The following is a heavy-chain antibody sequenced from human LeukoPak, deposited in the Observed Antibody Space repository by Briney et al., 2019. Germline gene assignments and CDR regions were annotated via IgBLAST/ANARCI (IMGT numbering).Heavy chain of an antibody. V-gene: IGHV3-30*18. D-gene: IGHD6-13*01. J-gene: IGHJ4*02. CDR3: AKIKGSIAAALSDY. Sequence: GGSLRLSCTASGFTFSDYYMSWVRQAPGKGLEWVAVISYDGSNKYYADSVKGRFTISRDNSKNTLYLQMNSLRAEDTAVYYCAKIKGSIAAALSDYWGQGTLVTVSS. CDR2: ISYDGSNK. CDR1: GFTFSDYY.